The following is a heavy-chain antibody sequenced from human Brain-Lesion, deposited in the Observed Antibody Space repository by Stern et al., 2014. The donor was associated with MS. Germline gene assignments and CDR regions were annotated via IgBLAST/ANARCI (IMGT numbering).Heavy chain of an antibody. D-gene: IGHD6-13*01. CDR1: GGSISSSNW. V-gene: IGHV4-4*02. CDR2: SDHSGST. Sequence: VQLEESGPGLVKPSGTLSLTCAVSGGSISSSNWWSWVRQSPGKGLEWIGESDHSGSTIYNPSLKSRVTVSVDKSKNRFSLNLRFVTAADTAVYFCARFPASRPHVFDSWGQGTLVTVSS. CDR3: ARFPASRPHVFDS. J-gene: IGHJ4*02.